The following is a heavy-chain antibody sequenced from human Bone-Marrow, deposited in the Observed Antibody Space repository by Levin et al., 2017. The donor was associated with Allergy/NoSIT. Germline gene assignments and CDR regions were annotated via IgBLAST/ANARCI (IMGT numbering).Heavy chain of an antibody. CDR3: ARQSDELPPYDGEWVEEHYFDH. V-gene: IGHV5-51*01. J-gene: IGHJ4*02. Sequence: GESLKISCKGSGYIFASYWIGWVRQMPGKGLEWMGIIYPGDSDTRYSPSFQGHVIISADKSTDTAYLQWDSLRASDTAMYYCARQSDELPPYDGEWVEEHYFDHWGQGTLVTVSS. CDR1: GYIFASYW. CDR2: IYPGDSDT. D-gene: IGHD3-10*01.